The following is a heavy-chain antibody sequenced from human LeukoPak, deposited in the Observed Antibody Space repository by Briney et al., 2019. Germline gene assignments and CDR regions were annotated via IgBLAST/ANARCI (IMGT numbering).Heavy chain of an antibody. J-gene: IGHJ6*02. V-gene: IGHV1-2*02. CDR3: ATRGDYDSSGYYQIYYYYGMDV. D-gene: IGHD3-22*01. CDR1: GYTFTSYG. Sequence: ASVKVSCKASGYTFTSYGISWVRQAPGQGLEWMGWINPNSGGTNYAQKFQGRVTMTRDTSISTAYMELSRLRSDDTAVYYCATRGDYDSSGYYQIYYYYGMDVWGQGTTVTVSS. CDR2: INPNSGGT.